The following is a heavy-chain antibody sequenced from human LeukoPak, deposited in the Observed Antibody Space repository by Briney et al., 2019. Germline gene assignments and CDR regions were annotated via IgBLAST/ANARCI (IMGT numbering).Heavy chain of an antibody. V-gene: IGHV4-4*07. J-gene: IGHJ4*02. CDR2: IYTSGST. Sequence: SETLSPTCTVSGGSISTYYCSWIRQPAGKGLEWIGRIYTSGSTSYNSSLKSRVTMSVDTSKNQFSLKLSSVTAADTAVYYCARDVGGYNYGYSLDYWGQGTLVSVSS. CDR1: GGSISTYY. CDR3: ARDVGGYNYGYSLDY. D-gene: IGHD5-18*01.